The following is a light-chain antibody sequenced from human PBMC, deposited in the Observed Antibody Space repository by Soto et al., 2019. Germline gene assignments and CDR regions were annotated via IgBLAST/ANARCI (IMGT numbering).Light chain of an antibody. CDR2: DAS. J-gene: IGKJ1*01. CDR1: QSVSSSY. Sequence: EIVLTQPPGTLSLSPGERATLSCRASQSVSSSYLAWYQQKPGQPSRLLIFDASSRATGIPDRFSGSGSGTDFTFTISGLEPEDIAVYFCQQYGSSPPTFGQGTRWIS. V-gene: IGKV3-20*01. CDR3: QQYGSSPPT.